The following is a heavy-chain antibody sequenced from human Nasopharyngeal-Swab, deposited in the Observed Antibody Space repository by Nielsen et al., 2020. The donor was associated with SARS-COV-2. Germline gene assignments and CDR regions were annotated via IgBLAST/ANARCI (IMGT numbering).Heavy chain of an antibody. CDR3: ARRSSGNYYIGFDY. CDR2: LFYGGST. J-gene: IGHJ4*02. V-gene: IGHV4-39*02. CDR1: GGSISNSGSY. Sequence: SETLSLTCTVSGGSISNSGSYWGWIRQPPGKGLEWIGRLFYGGSTFYNPSLQSRVTISIDTSKNHFSLRLSSVTAADTAVYYCARRSSGNYYIGFDYWGQGALVTVSS. D-gene: IGHD1-26*01.